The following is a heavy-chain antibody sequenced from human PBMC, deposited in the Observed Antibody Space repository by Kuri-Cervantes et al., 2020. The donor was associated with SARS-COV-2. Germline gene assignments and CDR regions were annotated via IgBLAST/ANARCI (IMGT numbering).Heavy chain of an antibody. CDR3: ARAGGSSWYPRFYYGMDV. V-gene: IGHV6-1*01. CDR2: TYYRSKWYN. J-gene: IGHJ6*02. D-gene: IGHD6-13*01. CDR1: RDSVSSNSAT. Sequence: LRLSCAISRDSVSSNSATWNWIRQSPSRGLEWLGRTYYRSKWYNDYAVSVKSRITINPDTSKNQFSLQLNSVTPEDTAVYYCARAGGSSWYPRFYYGMDVWGQGTTVTVSS.